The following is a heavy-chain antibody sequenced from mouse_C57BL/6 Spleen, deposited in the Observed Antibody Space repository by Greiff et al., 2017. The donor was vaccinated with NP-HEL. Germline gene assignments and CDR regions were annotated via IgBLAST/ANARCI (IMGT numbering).Heavy chain of an antibody. CDR2: ISSGSSTI. J-gene: IGHJ3*01. CDR3: ARPSNWAGWAY. D-gene: IGHD4-1*02. Sequence: EVMLVESGGGLVKPGGSLKLSCAASGFTFSDYGMHWVRQAPEKGLEWVAYISSGSSTIYYADTVKGRFTISRDNAKNTLVLQMTSLRSEDTAMYYCARPSNWAGWAYWGQGTLVTVSA. V-gene: IGHV5-17*01. CDR1: GFTFSDYG.